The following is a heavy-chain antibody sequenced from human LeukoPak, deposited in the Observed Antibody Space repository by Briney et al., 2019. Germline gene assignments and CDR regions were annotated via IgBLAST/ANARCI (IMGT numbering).Heavy chain of an antibody. CDR1: GYSFTSFW. CDR2: IYPGDSDT. CDR3: AKYDSSGDLAY. J-gene: IGHJ4*02. Sequence: GESLKISCQGFGYSFTSFWIGWVRQMPGKGLEWMGIIYPGDSDTRYSPSFQGQVTISADKSISTAYLQWSSLKASDTAMYYCAKYDSSGDLAYWGQGTLVTVSS. D-gene: IGHD3-22*01. V-gene: IGHV5-51*01.